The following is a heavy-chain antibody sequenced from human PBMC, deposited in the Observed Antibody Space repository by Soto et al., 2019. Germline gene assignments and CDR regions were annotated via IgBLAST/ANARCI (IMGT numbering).Heavy chain of an antibody. V-gene: IGHV3-33*01. J-gene: IGHJ4*02. CDR3: ASSIN. Sequence: QVQLVESGGGVVQPGRSLRLSCAASGFPFSSYGMHWVRQAPGKGLDWVAVIWYDGSNKDYAESVKGRFTISRDNSKNTLYLQMYSLRADDTAVYYCASSINWGQGTLVTVSS. CDR1: GFPFSSYG. CDR2: IWYDGSNK.